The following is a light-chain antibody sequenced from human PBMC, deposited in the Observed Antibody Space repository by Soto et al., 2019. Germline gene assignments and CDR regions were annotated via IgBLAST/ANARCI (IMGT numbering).Light chain of an antibody. CDR2: YAS. Sequence: EVVVTQSPATLSVSPGESATLSCRASQRVSSNLAWYQQRPGQAPRLLIYYASTRATGVPARFSGSWSGTECTLTNSSLQYEDFTVYYCQQYNYWPLTFGGGTKVEIK. V-gene: IGKV3-15*01. CDR3: QQYNYWPLT. J-gene: IGKJ4*01. CDR1: QRVSSN.